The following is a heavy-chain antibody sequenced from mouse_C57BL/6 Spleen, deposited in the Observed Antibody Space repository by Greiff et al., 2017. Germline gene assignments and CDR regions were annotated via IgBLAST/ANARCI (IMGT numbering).Heavy chain of an antibody. D-gene: IGHD1-1*01. CDR1: GYSITSGYY. J-gene: IGHJ2*01. CDR2: ISYDGSN. Sequence: VQLQQSGPGLVKPSQSLSLTCSVTGYSITSGYYWNWLRQFPGNKLEWMGYISYDGSNNYNPSLKNRISITRDTSKNQFFLKLKSVTTEDTATYYCARGGGSSYGYWGQGTTRTVSS. V-gene: IGHV3-6*01. CDR3: ARGGGSSYGY.